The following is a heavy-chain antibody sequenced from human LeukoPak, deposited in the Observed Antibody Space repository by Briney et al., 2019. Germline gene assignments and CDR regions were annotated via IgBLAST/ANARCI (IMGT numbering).Heavy chain of an antibody. J-gene: IGHJ4*02. CDR1: GESLRGYY. CDR3: ARVVGGYSYGYSGRHFDY. D-gene: IGHD5-18*01. Sequence: SETLSLTCAVYGESLRGYYWSWIRQPPGKGLEWIGEINHSGSTNSNPSLKSRVTISVDTSKNQLSLKLTSVTAADTAVYYCARVVGGYSYGYSGRHFDYWGQGTLVTVSS. V-gene: IGHV4-34*01. CDR2: INHSGST.